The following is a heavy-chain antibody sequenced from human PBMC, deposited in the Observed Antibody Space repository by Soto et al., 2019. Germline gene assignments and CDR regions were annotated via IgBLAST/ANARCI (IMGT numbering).Heavy chain of an antibody. CDR1: GFSISTSGVG. V-gene: IGHV2-5*02. J-gene: IGHJ4*02. D-gene: IGHD3-10*01. CDR2: IYWDDDK. CDR3: AHRDGNMVRGVISFDY. Sequence: QITLKESGPTLVKPTQTLTLTCIFSGFSISTSGVGVGWIRQPPGKALEWLALIYWDDDKRYSPILKSRLTIPKDTSKNQVGLTMTNMDPVDTATYYCAHRDGNMVRGVISFDYWGQGTLVTVSS.